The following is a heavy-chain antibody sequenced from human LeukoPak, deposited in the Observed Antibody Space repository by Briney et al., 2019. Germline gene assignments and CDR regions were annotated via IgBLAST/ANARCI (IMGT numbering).Heavy chain of an antibody. Sequence: SETLSLTCTVSGGPISSYYWSWIRQPAGKGLEWIGRIYTSGSTNYNPSLKSRATMSVDTSKNQFSLKLSSVTAADTAVYYCARDYGSSLREDWFDPWGQGTLVTVSS. V-gene: IGHV4-4*07. J-gene: IGHJ5*02. CDR3: ARDYGSSLREDWFDP. CDR2: IYTSGST. CDR1: GGPISSYY. D-gene: IGHD6-13*01.